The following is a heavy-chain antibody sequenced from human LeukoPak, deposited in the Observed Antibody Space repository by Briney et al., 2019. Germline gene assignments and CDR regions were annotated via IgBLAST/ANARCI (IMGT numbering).Heavy chain of an antibody. CDR3: ARAIAIAGTSYFHY. V-gene: IGHV4-30-2*01. J-gene: IGHJ4*02. CDR1: GGAINSDDYS. D-gene: IGHD6-13*01. CDR2: IYHSGST. Sequence: SETLSLTCAVSGGAINSDDYSWSWLRQPPGKGLERIGYIYHSGSTSYNPSLKSRVTISLDRSKNQFSLNLNSVTAADTAVYYCARAIAIAGTSYFHYWGQGTLVTVSS.